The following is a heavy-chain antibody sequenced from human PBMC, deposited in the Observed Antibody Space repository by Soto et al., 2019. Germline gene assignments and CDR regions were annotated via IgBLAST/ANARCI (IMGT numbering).Heavy chain of an antibody. V-gene: IGHV4-31*03. J-gene: IGHJ6*02. D-gene: IGHD6-19*01. Sequence: QVQLQESGPGLVKPSQTLSLTCTVSGGSISSGGYYWSWIRQHPGKGLEWIGYIYYSGSTYYNPALKSRVTISADPSKNQFSLKLSSVTAADTAVYYCARESRPIAVAGDYYYYGMDVWGQGTTVTVSS. CDR2: IYYSGST. CDR1: GGSISSGGYY. CDR3: ARESRPIAVAGDYYYYGMDV.